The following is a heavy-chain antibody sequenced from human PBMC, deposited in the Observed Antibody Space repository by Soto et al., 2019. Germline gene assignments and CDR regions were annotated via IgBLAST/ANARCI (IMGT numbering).Heavy chain of an antibody. CDR3: ARPLYYDSSGYYYGGFDY. CDR1: GFTFSSYS. V-gene: IGHV3-48*02. Sequence: EVQLVESGGGLVQPGGSLRLSCAASGFTFSSYSMNWVRKAPGKGLEWVSYISSSSSTIYYADSVKGRFTISRDNAKNSLYLQMNSLRDEDTAVYYCARPLYYDSSGYYYGGFDYWGQGTLVTVSS. D-gene: IGHD3-22*01. J-gene: IGHJ4*02. CDR2: ISSSSSTI.